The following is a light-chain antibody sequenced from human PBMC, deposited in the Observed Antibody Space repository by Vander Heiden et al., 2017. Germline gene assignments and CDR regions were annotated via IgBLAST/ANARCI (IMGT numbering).Light chain of an antibody. J-gene: IGKJ1*01. Sequence: HSPPTLSASVGDRVTITCRASQSIIRWLAWYQQKPGEAPNLLISKASSLESGVPSRFSGSGSGTEFTLTISSLQPDDSATYYCQHFASYSWTFGQGTKVEI. CDR2: KAS. CDR3: QHFASYSWT. V-gene: IGKV1-5*03. CDR1: QSIIRW.